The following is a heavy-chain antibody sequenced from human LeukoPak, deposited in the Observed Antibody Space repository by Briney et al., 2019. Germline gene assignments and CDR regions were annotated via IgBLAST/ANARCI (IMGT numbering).Heavy chain of an antibody. D-gene: IGHD2-15*01. CDR3: ARLVGYYSRGSCYHFDY. J-gene: IGHJ4*02. CDR1: GGSISSGDDY. V-gene: IGHV4-30-4*01. Sequence: SETLSLTCTVSGGSISSGDDYWSWIRQPPGKGLEWIGYIYYSGTTYYNPSLKRRASISVDTSKNQFSLKLSSVTAADTAVYFCARLVGYYSRGSCYHFDYWGQGSLVTVSS. CDR2: IYYSGTT.